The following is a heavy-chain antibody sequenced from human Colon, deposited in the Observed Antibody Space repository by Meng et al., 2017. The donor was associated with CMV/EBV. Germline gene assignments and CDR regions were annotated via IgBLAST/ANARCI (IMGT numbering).Heavy chain of an antibody. CDR1: GYTFSAYY. CDR3: ARGPTPDPYNRYEGWFDP. Sequence: ASVQVSCKASGYTFSAYYIHWVRQAPGQGLEWMGWINPDSGATNYAQKFQNRVTMTRDTSVSAAYMEVTSLTFDDTAVYFWARGPTPDPYNRYEGWFDPWGQGTQVTVSS. J-gene: IGHJ5*02. V-gene: IGHV1-2*02. CDR2: INPDSGAT. D-gene: IGHD1-20*01.